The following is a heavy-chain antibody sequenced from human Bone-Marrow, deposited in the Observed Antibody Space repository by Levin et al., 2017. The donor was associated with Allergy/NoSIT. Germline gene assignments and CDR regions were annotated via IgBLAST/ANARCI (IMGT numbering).Heavy chain of an antibody. D-gene: IGHD2/OR15-2a*01. J-gene: IGHJ4*02. Sequence: GGSLRLSCAASGFTFGSYAMHWVRQAPGKGLEWVAVILYDGSNKYYADSVKGRFTISIDFSKNALYLQMDSLRDEDTAVYYCARDMHPTVLPIFDYWGQGTLVTVSS. V-gene: IGHV3-30*04. CDR2: ILYDGSNK. CDR1: GFTFGSYA. CDR3: ARDMHPTVLPIFDY.